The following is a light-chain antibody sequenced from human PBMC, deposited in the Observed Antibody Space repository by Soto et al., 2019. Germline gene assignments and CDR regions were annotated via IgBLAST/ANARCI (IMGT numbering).Light chain of an antibody. V-gene: IGLV3-21*02. CDR2: DDS. CDR3: QVWDSSSAYV. Sequence: SYALTQPPSVSVAPGQTARITCGGNNSGSKSVHWYQQKPGQAPVLVVYDDSARPSGIPERFSGSNSGNTATLTISSVDAGDEADYYCQVWDSSSAYVFGTGTKGTVL. CDR1: NSGSKS. J-gene: IGLJ1*01.